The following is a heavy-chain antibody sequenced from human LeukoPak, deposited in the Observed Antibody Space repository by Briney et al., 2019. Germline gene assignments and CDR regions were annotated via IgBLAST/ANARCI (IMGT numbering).Heavy chain of an antibody. Sequence: SETLSLTCTVSGGSISSYYWSWIRQPPGEGLEWIGYIYYSGSTNYNPSLKSRVTISVDTSKNQFSLKLSSVTAADTAVYYCARATGGYYDSSGYVDYWGQGTLVTVSS. CDR2: IYYSGST. CDR1: GGSISSYY. V-gene: IGHV4-59*01. CDR3: ARATGGYYDSSGYVDY. D-gene: IGHD3-22*01. J-gene: IGHJ4*02.